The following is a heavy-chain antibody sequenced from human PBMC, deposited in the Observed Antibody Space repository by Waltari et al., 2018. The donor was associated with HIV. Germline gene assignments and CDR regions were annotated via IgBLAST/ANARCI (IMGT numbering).Heavy chain of an antibody. CDR1: GGTFSSYA. J-gene: IGHJ4*02. Sequence: QVQLVQSGAEVKKPGSSVKVSCKASGGTFSSYAISWVRRAAGQGLEWMGGIIPIFGTANYAQKFQGRVAITADESTSTAYMELSSLRSEDTAVYYCARDAGTVTNGYYFDYWGQGTLVTVSS. V-gene: IGHV1-69*12. CDR3: ARDAGTVTNGYYFDY. D-gene: IGHD4-4*01. CDR2: IIPIFGTA.